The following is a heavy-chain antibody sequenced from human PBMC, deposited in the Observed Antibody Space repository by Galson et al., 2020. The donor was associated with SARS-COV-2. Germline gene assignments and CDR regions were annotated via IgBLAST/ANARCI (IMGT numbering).Heavy chain of an antibody. Sequence: GSLRLSCAASGFTFTSYGMHWVRQAPGKGLEWVAVVWNDGSSKYYADSVKGRFTLSRDNSKNTLFLQMNSLRAEDTAVYYCARDSLAYCDGDCSTGGGRFDSWGQGTLVTVSS. J-gene: IGHJ4*02. D-gene: IGHD2-21*02. CDR3: ARDSLAYCDGDCSTGGGRFDS. CDR1: GFTFTSYG. CDR2: VWNDGSSK. V-gene: IGHV3-33*01.